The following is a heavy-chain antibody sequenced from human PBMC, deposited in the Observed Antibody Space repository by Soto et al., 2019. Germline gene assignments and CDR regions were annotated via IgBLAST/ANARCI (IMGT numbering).Heavy chain of an antibody. V-gene: IGHV4-4*02. CDR1: GGSMSSSNW. CDR3: ARSEATVLDT. Sequence: QVQLQESGPGLVKPSGTLSLTCTVSGGSMSSSNWWNWVRQPPGKGLEWIGEAHHSGRTNYNPSLKSRDTISVDKSKNHFSLKLSSVTAADTAVYYCARSEATVLDTWGQGTLVTVSS. CDR2: AHHSGRT. D-gene: IGHD4-17*01. J-gene: IGHJ5*02.